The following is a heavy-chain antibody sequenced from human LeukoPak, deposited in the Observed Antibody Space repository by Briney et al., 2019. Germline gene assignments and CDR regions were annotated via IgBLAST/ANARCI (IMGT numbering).Heavy chain of an antibody. J-gene: IGHJ4*02. CDR1: GFTFTSAW. CDR3: TWSGLKIES. D-gene: IGHD3-3*01. V-gene: IGHV3-15*01. CDR2: IKKETDGPTT. Sequence: GGSLRLSCAASGFTFTSAWMSWVRQAPRKGLEWVGQIKKETDGPTTDYPAPVKGRFTISRDDSKNTVFLQMNSLKTEDTALYYCTWSGLKIESWGQGTPVTVSS.